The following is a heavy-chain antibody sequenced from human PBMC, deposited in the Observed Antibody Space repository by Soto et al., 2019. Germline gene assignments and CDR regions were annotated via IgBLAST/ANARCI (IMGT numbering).Heavy chain of an antibody. CDR1: GFTFSSYA. Sequence: EVQLLESGGGLVQPGGSLRLSCAASGFTFSSYAMSWVRQAPGKGLEWVSAISGSGGRTYYADSVKGRFTISRDNSKNTLYLQMNSLRAEDTAVYYCAHIPRVYYDILASDYWGQGTLVTVSS. CDR2: ISGSGGRT. D-gene: IGHD3-9*01. CDR3: AHIPRVYYDILASDY. J-gene: IGHJ4*02. V-gene: IGHV3-23*01.